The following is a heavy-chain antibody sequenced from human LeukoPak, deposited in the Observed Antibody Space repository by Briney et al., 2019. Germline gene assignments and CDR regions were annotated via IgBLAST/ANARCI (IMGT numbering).Heavy chain of an antibody. CDR3: AKGKAYNNLDWFDP. J-gene: IGHJ5*02. CDR1: GFTFSNFA. CDR2: IVGSGVST. D-gene: IGHD4-11*01. V-gene: IGHV3-23*01. Sequence: GGSLRLSCVASGFTFSNFAMTWVRQAPGKGLEWVSSIVGSGVSTFYADSVKGRFTTSRDNSKNPLYLQMNSLRAEDTAVYYCAKGKAYNNLDWFDPWGQGTLVTVSS.